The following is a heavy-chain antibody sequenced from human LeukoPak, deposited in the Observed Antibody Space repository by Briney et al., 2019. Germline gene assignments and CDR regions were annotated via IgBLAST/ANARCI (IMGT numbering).Heavy chain of an antibody. Sequence: PGGSLRLSCAASGFTFSNYAMGWVRQAPGKGLEWVSIISGGSDNTYYADSVMGRFTISRDNSKSTLYLQMNSLRAEDTAVYYCAKDRWRSGGTGGGDYWGQGTLVTVSS. CDR3: AKDRWRSGGTGGGDY. CDR2: ISGGSDNT. D-gene: IGHD2-15*01. V-gene: IGHV3-23*01. J-gene: IGHJ4*02. CDR1: GFTFSNYA.